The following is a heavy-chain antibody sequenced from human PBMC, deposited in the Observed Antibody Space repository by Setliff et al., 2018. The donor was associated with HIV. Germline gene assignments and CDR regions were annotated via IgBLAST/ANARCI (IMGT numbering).Heavy chain of an antibody. CDR3: ARAGWELQYMDV. D-gene: IGHD1-26*01. V-gene: IGHV1-2*02. J-gene: IGHJ6*03. CDR1: GYTFSGDY. CDR2: INPGSGAT. Sequence: ASVKVSCKASGYTFSGDYMHWVRQAPGQGFEWMGWINPGSGATNYAQKFQGRVTLTRDTSISTAYMELSRLRSEDTAVYYCARAGWELQYMDVWGKGTTVTVSS.